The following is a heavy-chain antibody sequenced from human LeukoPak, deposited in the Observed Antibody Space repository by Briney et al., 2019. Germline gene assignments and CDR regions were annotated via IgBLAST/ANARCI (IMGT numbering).Heavy chain of an antibody. V-gene: IGHV3-23*01. Sequence: PGGSLRLSCAASRFTFSNFAISWVRQAPGKGLEWVSAISDSGGSTYYADSVKGRFTISRDNSKNTLYLQMNSLRAEDTAVYYCAREGNNYYYDSSGYPFYFDYWGQGTLVTVSS. CDR3: AREGNNYYYDSSGYPFYFDY. CDR1: RFTFSNFA. CDR2: ISDSGGST. J-gene: IGHJ4*02. D-gene: IGHD3-22*01.